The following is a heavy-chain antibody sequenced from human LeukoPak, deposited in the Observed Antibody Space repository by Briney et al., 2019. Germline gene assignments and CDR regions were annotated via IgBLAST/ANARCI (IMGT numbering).Heavy chain of an antibody. Sequence: ASVKVSCKASGGTFSSYAISWVRQAPGQGLEWMGGIIPIFGTANYAQKFQGRVTTTADESTSTAYMELSSLRSEDTAVYYCARADIVVVPAAVDYYYYYMDVWGKGTTVTVSS. CDR1: GGTFSSYA. D-gene: IGHD2-2*01. CDR2: IIPIFGTA. J-gene: IGHJ6*03. V-gene: IGHV1-69*01. CDR3: ARADIVVVPAAVDYYYYYMDV.